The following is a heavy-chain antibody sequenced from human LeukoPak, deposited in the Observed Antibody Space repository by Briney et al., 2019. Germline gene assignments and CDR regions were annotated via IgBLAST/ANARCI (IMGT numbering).Heavy chain of an antibody. Sequence: GGSLRLSCAASGISFSSHGMHWVRQAPGKGLEWVAVIWYDGSNIYYADSVKGRFTISRDNSKNTLYLQMNSLRAEDTAVYYCAKARATLDYWGQGTLVTVSS. J-gene: IGHJ4*02. CDR1: GISFSSHG. CDR2: IWYDGSNI. D-gene: IGHD1-26*01. CDR3: AKARATLDY. V-gene: IGHV3-33*03.